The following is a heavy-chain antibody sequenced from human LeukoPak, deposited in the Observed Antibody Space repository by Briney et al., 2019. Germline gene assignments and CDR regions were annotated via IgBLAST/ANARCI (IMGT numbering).Heavy chain of an antibody. CDR2: ISAYNGNT. J-gene: IGHJ4*02. Sequence: ASVKVSCKASGYTFTSYGISWVRQAPGQGLEWMGWISAYNGNTNYAQKLQGRVTMTTDTSTSTAYMELSSLRSEDTAVYYCARDQYDFWSGYYYFFDYWGQGTLVTVSS. D-gene: IGHD3-3*01. CDR1: GYTFTSYG. V-gene: IGHV1-18*01. CDR3: ARDQYDFWSGYYYFFDY.